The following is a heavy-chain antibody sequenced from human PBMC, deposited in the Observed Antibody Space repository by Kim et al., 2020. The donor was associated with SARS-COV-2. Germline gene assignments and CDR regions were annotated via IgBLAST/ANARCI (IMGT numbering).Heavy chain of an antibody. D-gene: IGHD3-10*01. J-gene: IGHJ5*02. Sequence: PSFQGQVTISADKSISTAYLQWSSLKASDTAMYYCARTRGANPVNWFDPWGQGTLVTVSS. CDR3: ARTRGANPVNWFDP. V-gene: IGHV5-51*01.